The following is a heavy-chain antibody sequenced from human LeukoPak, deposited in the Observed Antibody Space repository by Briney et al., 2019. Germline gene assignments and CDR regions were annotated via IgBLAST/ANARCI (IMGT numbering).Heavy chain of an antibody. CDR2: INPHSGGR. J-gene: IGHJ4*02. CDR3: AKVRDRLSSFYPAA. Sequence: GASVKVSCKASGYSFTDYYIHWVRQAPGQGLEWMGWINPHSGGRNLAQKFQGRVTMTRDTSITTACLELSGLTSDDTAMYYCAKVRDRLSSFYPAAWGQGTLVSVSS. D-gene: IGHD6-13*01. V-gene: IGHV1-2*02. CDR1: GYSFTDYY.